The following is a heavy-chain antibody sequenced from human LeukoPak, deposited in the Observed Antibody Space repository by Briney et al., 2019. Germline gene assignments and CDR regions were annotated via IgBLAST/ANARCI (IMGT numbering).Heavy chain of an antibody. CDR3: ARGPGRYYFDY. V-gene: IGHV1-46*01. CDR1: GYTFTNYY. Sequence: GASVKVSCKASGYTFTNYYMHWVRQAPGQGLEWMGIINPSGGSTTYAQKFRGRVTMTRDTSTSTVYMELSSLRSEDTALYYCARGPGRYYFDYWGQGTLVTVSS. CDR2: INPSGGST. J-gene: IGHJ4*02.